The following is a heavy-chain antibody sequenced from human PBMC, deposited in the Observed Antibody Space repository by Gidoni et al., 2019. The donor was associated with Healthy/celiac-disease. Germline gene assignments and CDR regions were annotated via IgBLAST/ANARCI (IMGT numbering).Heavy chain of an antibody. D-gene: IGHD1-26*01. V-gene: IGHV3-48*02. J-gene: IGHJ6*03. CDR3: ARDPQWEPHMDV. Sequence: EVQLVESGGGWVQPGGSLGPSWAASGFPFSSYSMNWVRQAPGKGLGWVSYISSSSSTIYYADSVKGRFTISRDNAKNSLYLQMNSLRDEDTAVYYCARDPQWEPHMDVWGKGTTVTVSS. CDR1: GFPFSSYS. CDR2: ISSSSSTI.